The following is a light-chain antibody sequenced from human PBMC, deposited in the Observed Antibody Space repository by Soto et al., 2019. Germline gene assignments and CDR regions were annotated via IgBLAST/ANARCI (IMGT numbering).Light chain of an antibody. J-gene: IGKJ5*01. CDR3: QQLQSFPLT. Sequence: DIQLTQSPSFLSASVGDRVTITCRASQDITNYLAWYQQKPGKAPNLLIYPASTLRSGVPSRFRGSMSGTEFTLTISSLQPEDFSTYYCQQLQSFPLTFGQGTRLDIK. V-gene: IGKV1-9*01. CDR1: QDITNY. CDR2: PAS.